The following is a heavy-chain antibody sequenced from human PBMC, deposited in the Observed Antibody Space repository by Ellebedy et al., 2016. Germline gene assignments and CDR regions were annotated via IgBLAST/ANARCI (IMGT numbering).Heavy chain of an antibody. CDR2: INTNIGNP. CDR1: GYTFTTYG. D-gene: IGHD3-10*01. V-gene: IGHV7-4-1*02. CDR3: ARVGSRGTYYFDY. J-gene: IGHJ4*02. Sequence: ASVKVSCKASGYTFTTYGISWVRQAPGQGLEGMGWINTNIGNPTYAQGFTGRYVFSLDTSVSTAYLQISSLKADDTAVYYCARVGSRGTYYFDYWGQGTLVTVTS.